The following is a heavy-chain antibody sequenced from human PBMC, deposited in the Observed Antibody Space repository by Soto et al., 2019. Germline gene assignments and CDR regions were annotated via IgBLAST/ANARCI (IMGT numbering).Heavy chain of an antibody. J-gene: IGHJ1*01. CDR1: CGSISSYY. Sequence: SETLCLSCSVSCGSISSYYWSWIRQPPGRGLEWIAYIYYSGSTNYNPSLKSRVTISIDTSKNQFSLKLSSVTAADTAVYYCARRVSSSEYFQPWGQGTLVTVSS. V-gene: IGHV4-59*08. CDR3: ARRVSSSEYFQP. D-gene: IGHD2-2*01. CDR2: IYYSGST.